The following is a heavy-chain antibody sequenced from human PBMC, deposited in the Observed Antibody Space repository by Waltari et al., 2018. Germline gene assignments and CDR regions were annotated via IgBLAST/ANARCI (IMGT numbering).Heavy chain of an antibody. D-gene: IGHD4-17*01. V-gene: IGHV4-38-2*01. CDR3: ARFGFPTVTYLDS. Sequence: QVQLQESGPGLVKPSETLSLTCAVSNYSITSTFYWGWIRQPPGKGLEWIGRFNESGITYYNPALRSRVTIAVDTSKNQFSLRLNSVTAAETAVYYCARFGFPTVTYLDSWGRGTLVTVSS. J-gene: IGHJ4*02. CDR1: NYSITSTFY. CDR2: FNESGIT.